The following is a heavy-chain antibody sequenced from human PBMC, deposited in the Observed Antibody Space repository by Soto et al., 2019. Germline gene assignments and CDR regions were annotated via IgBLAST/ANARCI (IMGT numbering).Heavy chain of an antibody. Sequence: GGFLRLSCAASGFTFSNHAMSWVRQAPGKGLEWVSAIIAGGGATYNADSVKGRFAISRDNSKNTLYLQMNSLRAEDTAVYYCAKYGGAYYKYYAMDAWGQGTTVTVSS. CDR1: GFTFSNHA. CDR3: AKYGGAYYKYYAMDA. D-gene: IGHD4-17*01. V-gene: IGHV3-23*01. CDR2: IIAGGGAT. J-gene: IGHJ6*02.